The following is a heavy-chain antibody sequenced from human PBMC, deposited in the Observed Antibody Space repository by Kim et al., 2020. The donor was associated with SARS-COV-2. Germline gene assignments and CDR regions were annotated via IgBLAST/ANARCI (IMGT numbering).Heavy chain of an antibody. Sequence: ADSVKGRFNISSDDDKTTVYLQMNSLRAEDTAVYYCARKHLKSGSNAVDYWGQGTLVTVSS. CDR3: ARKHLKSGSNAVDY. D-gene: IGHD1-26*01. V-gene: IGHV3-74*01. J-gene: IGHJ4*02.